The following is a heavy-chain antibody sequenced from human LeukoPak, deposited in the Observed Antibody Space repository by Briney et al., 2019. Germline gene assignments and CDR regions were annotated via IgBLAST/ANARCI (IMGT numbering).Heavy chain of an antibody. CDR1: GFTFGSYS. D-gene: IGHD2-2*01. Sequence: GGSLRLSCAASGFTFGSYSMNWVRQAPGKGLEWVSSISSSSSYIYYADSVKGRFTISRDNAKNSLYLQMNSLRAEDTAVYYCARAIPDIVVVPAADYWGQGTLVTVSS. CDR2: ISSSSSYI. J-gene: IGHJ4*02. V-gene: IGHV3-21*01. CDR3: ARAIPDIVVVPAADY.